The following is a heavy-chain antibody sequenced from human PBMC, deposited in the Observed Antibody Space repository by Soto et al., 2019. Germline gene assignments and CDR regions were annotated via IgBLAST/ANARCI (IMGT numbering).Heavy chain of an antibody. V-gene: IGHV3-74*01. D-gene: IGHD1-26*01. CDR3: VRVGERSGDAGDS. Sequence: EVQLVESGGALVQPGGSLRLSCAASGFTFSRHWMHWVRQAPGKGLMWISRIKGDGSSANYADSVRGRFTISRGNAKSTLYLQSDSLRAEDTAVYYCVRVGERSGDAGDSWCQGTQVTVSS. CDR1: GFTFSRHW. J-gene: IGHJ5*02. CDR2: IKGDGSSA.